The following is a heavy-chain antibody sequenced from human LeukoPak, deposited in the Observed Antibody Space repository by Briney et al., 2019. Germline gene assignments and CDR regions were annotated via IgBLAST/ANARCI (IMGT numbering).Heavy chain of an antibody. CDR2: IKQDGSEK. V-gene: IGHV3-7*01. D-gene: IGHD3-3*01. CDR1: RFTFSTYW. Sequence: GGSLRLSCAASRFTFSTYWMSWVRQAPGKGLEWVATIKQDGSEKFYEDSVKGRFTISRDNAKNSLYLQMNSLRAEDTAVYYCARDRNTDFWSGYYTNYFDYWGQGILVTVSS. CDR3: ARDRNTDFWSGYYTNYFDY. J-gene: IGHJ4*02.